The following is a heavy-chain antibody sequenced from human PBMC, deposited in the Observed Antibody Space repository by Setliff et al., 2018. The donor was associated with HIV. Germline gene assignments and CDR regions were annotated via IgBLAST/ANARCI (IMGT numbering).Heavy chain of an antibody. Sequence: SETLSLTCSVSGGSVGSGSYYWSWIRQSPGKGLEWLGYIYYSGSTNYNPSLKSRVTMSVDTSKNQFSLKLSSVTAADTAVYYCARDRLTYYFDYWGQGILVTVPS. V-gene: IGHV4-61*01. CDR2: IYYSGST. CDR3: ARDRLTYYFDY. J-gene: IGHJ4*02. D-gene: IGHD3-22*01. CDR1: GGSVGSGSYY.